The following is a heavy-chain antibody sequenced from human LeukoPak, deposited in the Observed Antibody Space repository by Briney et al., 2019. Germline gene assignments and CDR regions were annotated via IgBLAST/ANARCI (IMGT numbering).Heavy chain of an antibody. V-gene: IGHV1-2*06. Sequence: ASVKVSCKASGYTFTGYWLHWVRQAPGQGREWMGRINPNSGGTKYPQKFQGRVTMTRDTSINTAYMELSSLRSDDTAVYYCAREGQLVGATEYDYWGQGTLVTVSS. D-gene: IGHD1-26*01. CDR3: AREGQLVGATEYDY. CDR2: INPNSGGT. J-gene: IGHJ4*02. CDR1: GYTFTGYW.